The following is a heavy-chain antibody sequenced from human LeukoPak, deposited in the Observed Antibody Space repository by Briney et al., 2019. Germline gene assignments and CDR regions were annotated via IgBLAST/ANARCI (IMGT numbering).Heavy chain of an antibody. V-gene: IGHV5-51*01. Sequence: GESLKISCMTSGYRFTTNWIGWVRQMPGKGLEWMGIIYPGDSDTRYSPSFQGQVAISADKTISTAYLQWSSLKASDTAMYYCASPQMVHFWGQGTLVTVSS. CDR2: IYPGDSDT. J-gene: IGHJ4*02. CDR1: GYRFTTNW. CDR3: ASPQMVHF. D-gene: IGHD3-10*01.